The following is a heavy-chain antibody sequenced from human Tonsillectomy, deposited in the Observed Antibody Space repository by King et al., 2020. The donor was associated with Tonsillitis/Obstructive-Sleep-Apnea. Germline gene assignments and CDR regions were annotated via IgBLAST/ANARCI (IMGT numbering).Heavy chain of an antibody. D-gene: IGHD6-13*01. V-gene: IGHV3-20*04. CDR2: INGNDGST. Sequence: VQLVESGGGVVRPGGSRRLSCAASGFTFDDYGMSWVRQAPGKGLEWVSGINGNDGSTGYADSVKGRFTISRDNAKNSLYLQMNSLRAEDTALYYCARVQNIAAAGVFDYWGQGTLVTVSS. CDR3: ARVQNIAAAGVFDY. J-gene: IGHJ4*02. CDR1: GFTFDDYG.